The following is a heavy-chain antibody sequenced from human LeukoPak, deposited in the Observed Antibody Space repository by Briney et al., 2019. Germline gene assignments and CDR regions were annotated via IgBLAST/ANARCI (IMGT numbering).Heavy chain of an antibody. V-gene: IGHV4-34*01. CDR2: INHSGST. J-gene: IGHJ4*02. D-gene: IGHD3-10*01. CDR3: ARGPEAHGSHSTDY. Sequence: SETLSLTCAVYGGSFSSYYWSWIRQPPGKGLEWIGEINHSGSTNYNPSLKSRVTISVDTSKNQFSLKLSSVTAADTAVYYCARGPEAHGSHSTDYWGQGTLDAVSS. CDR1: GGSFSSYY.